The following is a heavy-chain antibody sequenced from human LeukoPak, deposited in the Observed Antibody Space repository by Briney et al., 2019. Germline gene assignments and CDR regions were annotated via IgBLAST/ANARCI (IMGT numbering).Heavy chain of an antibody. V-gene: IGHV3-23*01. Sequence: GGSLRLSCAASGFTFSSYAMSWVRQAPGKGLEWVSAISGSGGSTYYADSVKGRFTTSRDNSKNTLYLQMNSLRAEDTAVYYCAKDPGYCSGGSCYTPFDYWGQGTLVTVSS. J-gene: IGHJ4*02. CDR1: GFTFSSYA. CDR2: ISGSGGST. D-gene: IGHD2-15*01. CDR3: AKDPGYCSGGSCYTPFDY.